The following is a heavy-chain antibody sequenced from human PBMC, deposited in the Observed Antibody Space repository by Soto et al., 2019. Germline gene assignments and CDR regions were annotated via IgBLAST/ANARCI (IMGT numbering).Heavy chain of an antibody. CDR3: ARSYGDYVGDYYYYMDV. J-gene: IGHJ6*03. CDR2: IYPGDSDT. D-gene: IGHD4-17*01. CDR1: GYSFTSYW. V-gene: IGHV5-51*01. Sequence: GESLKISCKGSGYSFTSYWIGWVRQMPGKGLEWMGIIYPGDSDTRYSPSFQGQVTISADKSISTAYLQWSSLKASDTAMYYCARSYGDYVGDYYYYMDVWGKGTTVTVSS.